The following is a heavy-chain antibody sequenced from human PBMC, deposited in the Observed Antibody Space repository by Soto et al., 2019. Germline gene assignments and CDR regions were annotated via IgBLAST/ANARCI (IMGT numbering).Heavy chain of an antibody. V-gene: IGHV3-9*01. CDR2: ITWNSRVL. J-gene: IGHJ4*02. CDR1: GLNFDDFA. D-gene: IGHD3-3*01. CDR3: AKGRYDFWSPYCFDS. Sequence: EVQLVESGGRLVQPGRSLRLSCVGTGLNFDDFAMHWVRQAPGKGLEWVSGITWNSRVLAYADSVKGRFTISRDNARNSLYLQMDSLRDEDTALYYFAKGRYDFWSPYCFDSWGQGTLVTVSS.